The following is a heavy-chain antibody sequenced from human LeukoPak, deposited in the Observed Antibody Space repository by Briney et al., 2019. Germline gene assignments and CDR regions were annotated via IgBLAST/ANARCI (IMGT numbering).Heavy chain of an antibody. CDR1: GYTFTSYS. CDR2: ISAYNGNT. V-gene: IGHV1-18*01. CDR3: ARGMSGYTEDPFDI. J-gene: IGHJ3*02. D-gene: IGHD2-2*02. Sequence: GASVKVSCKASGYTFTSYSINWVRQAPGQGLEWMAWISAYNGNTNYAPKFQGRVTLTRDTSTSTAYMELRSLRSDDTAVYFCARGMSGYTEDPFDIWGQGTVVTVSS.